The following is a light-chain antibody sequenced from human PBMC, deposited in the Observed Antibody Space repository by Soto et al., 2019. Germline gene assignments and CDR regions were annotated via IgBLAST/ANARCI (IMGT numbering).Light chain of an antibody. J-gene: IGKJ1*01. Sequence: EVVLTQSPGTLSLSPGERATLSCRASQSVTSNSLVWYQQKPGQAPRLLIYGASSRASGIPDRFSGSGSGTDFTLTISRLEPADFEVYYCQQYGSSQWTFGQGTKLDIX. CDR2: GAS. CDR3: QQYGSSQWT. V-gene: IGKV3-20*01. CDR1: QSVTSNS.